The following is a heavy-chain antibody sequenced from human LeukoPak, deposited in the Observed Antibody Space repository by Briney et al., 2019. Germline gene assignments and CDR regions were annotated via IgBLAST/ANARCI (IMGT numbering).Heavy chain of an antibody. CDR2: ISCSGST. CDR1: GGSISSYH. Sequence: PSETLSLTCTVSGGSISSYHWSWIRQPPGKGLEWIGYISCSGSTNYSPSLTSRVTVSIDTSKRQLSLTLTSLTTADTAIYYCARDLYSGSWSLGAMDVWGQGTTVIVSS. J-gene: IGHJ6*02. V-gene: IGHV4-59*01. D-gene: IGHD6-19*01. CDR3: ARDLYSGSWSLGAMDV.